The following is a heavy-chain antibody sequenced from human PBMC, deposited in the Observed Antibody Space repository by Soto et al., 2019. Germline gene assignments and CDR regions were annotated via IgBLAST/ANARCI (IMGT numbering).Heavy chain of an antibody. Sequence: EVQLLESGGGLVQPGGSLRLSCAASGFTFSSYAMSWVRQAPGKGLEWVSAISGSGGSTYYADSVKGRFTISRDNSKNTPYLQMNSLRAEATAVYYCAKNRGWYGDLLDYGGQGTLVTVSS. D-gene: IGHD6-19*01. CDR3: AKNRGWYGDLLDY. V-gene: IGHV3-23*01. CDR1: GFTFSSYA. CDR2: ISGSGGST. J-gene: IGHJ4*02.